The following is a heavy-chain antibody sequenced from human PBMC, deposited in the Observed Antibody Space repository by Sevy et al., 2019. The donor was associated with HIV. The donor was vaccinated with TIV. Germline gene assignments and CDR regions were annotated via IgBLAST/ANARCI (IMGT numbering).Heavy chain of an antibody. Sequence: GGSLRLSFAASGFTFSSNWMNWVRQAPGKGLEWVANIKQDGSEIYYVDSVKGRFTISRDNAKNSLYLQMSSLRAEDTAVYYCARERGISFIVGATTGAFDIWGQGTMVTVSS. D-gene: IGHD1-26*01. CDR3: ARERGISFIVGATTGAFDI. CDR1: GFTFSSNW. J-gene: IGHJ3*02. CDR2: IKQDGSEI. V-gene: IGHV3-7*01.